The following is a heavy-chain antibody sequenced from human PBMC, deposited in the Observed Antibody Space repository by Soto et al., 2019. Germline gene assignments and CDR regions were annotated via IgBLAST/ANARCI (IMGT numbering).Heavy chain of an antibody. J-gene: IGHJ6*03. Sequence: GGSLRLSCAASGFTVSSNYMSWVRQAPGKGLEWVSVIYSGGSTYYADSVKGRFTISRDNSKNTLYLQMNSLRAEDTAVYYCARIDYSNYVSHYYYMDVWGKGTTVTVSS. D-gene: IGHD4-4*01. CDR2: IYSGGST. CDR1: GFTVSSNY. V-gene: IGHV3-66*01. CDR3: ARIDYSNYVSHYYYMDV.